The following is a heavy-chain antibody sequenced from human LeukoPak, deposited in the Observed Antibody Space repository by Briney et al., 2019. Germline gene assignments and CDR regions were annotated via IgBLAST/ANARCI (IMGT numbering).Heavy chain of an antibody. Sequence: SETLSLTCTVSGGSISSYYWSWIRQPPGKGLEWIGYIYYSGSTNYNPSLKSRVTISVDTSKNQFSLKLSSVTAADTAVYYCASVTMVRGVIAWGQGTLVTASS. CDR1: GGSISSYY. CDR3: ASVTMVRGVIA. CDR2: IYYSGST. J-gene: IGHJ4*02. V-gene: IGHV4-59*01. D-gene: IGHD3-10*01.